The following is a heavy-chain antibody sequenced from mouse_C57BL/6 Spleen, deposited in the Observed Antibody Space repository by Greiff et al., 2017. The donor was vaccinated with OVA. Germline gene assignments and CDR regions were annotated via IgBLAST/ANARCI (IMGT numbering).Heavy chain of an antibody. D-gene: IGHD1-1*01. CDR1: GFNIKDYY. J-gene: IGHJ2*01. Sequence: EVQLQQSGAELVKPGASVKLSCTASGFNIKDYYMHWVKQRTEQGLEWIGRIDPEDGETKYAPKFQGKATITADTSSNAAYLQISHLPSEDTAVDYCASADYGSSQYYWGQGTTLTVSS. CDR3: ASADYGSSQYY. V-gene: IGHV14-2*01. CDR2: IDPEDGET.